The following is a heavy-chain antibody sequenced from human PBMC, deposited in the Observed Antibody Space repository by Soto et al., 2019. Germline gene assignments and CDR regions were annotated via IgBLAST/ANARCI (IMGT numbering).Heavy chain of an antibody. V-gene: IGHV1-18*04. CDR2: ISAYNGNT. Sequence: ASVKVSCKASGYTFTSYGISWVRQAPGQGLEWMGWISAYNGNTNYAQKLQGRVTMTTDTSTSTAYMELRSLRSDDTAVYYCAREARIYYDSSGYIDYWGKGTLVTVSS. CDR1: GYTFTSYG. CDR3: AREARIYYDSSGYIDY. J-gene: IGHJ4*02. D-gene: IGHD3-22*01.